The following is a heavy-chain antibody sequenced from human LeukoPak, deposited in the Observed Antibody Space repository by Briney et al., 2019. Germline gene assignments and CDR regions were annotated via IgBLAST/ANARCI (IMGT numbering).Heavy chain of an antibody. CDR2: ISAYNGNT. CDR3: AWAPLYCSGGSCYVVWFDP. V-gene: IGHV1-18*01. J-gene: IGHJ5*02. CDR1: GYTFTNYG. D-gene: IGHD2-15*01. Sequence: ASVKVSCKASGYTFTNYGISWVRQAPGQGLEWMGWISAYNGNTNYAQKLQGRVTMTTDTSTSTAYMELRSLRSDDTAVYYCAWAPLYCSGGSCYVVWFDPWGQGTLVTVSS.